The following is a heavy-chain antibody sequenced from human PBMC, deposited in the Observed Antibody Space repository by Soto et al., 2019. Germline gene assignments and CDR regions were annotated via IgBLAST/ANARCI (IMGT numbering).Heavy chain of an antibody. D-gene: IGHD3-3*01. J-gene: IGHJ4*02. Sequence: QVQLQESGPGLVKPSQTLSLTCTVSGGSISSGDYYWSWIRQPPGKGLEWIGYIYYSGSTYYNPALQSRVTISVDTSKNQFSLKLSSVTAADTAVYYCARANYDCWSGYSYYFGYWGQGTLVTVSS. CDR1: GGSISSGDYY. V-gene: IGHV4-30-4*01. CDR3: ARANYDCWSGYSYYFGY. CDR2: IYYSGST.